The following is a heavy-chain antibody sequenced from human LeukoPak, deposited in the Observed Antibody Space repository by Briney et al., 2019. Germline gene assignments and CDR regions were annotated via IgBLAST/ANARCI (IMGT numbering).Heavy chain of an antibody. D-gene: IGHD3-22*01. Sequence: ASVKVSCKASGHTFTSYGISWVRQAPGQGLEWMGWISAYNGNTNYAQKLQGRVTMTTDTSTSTAYMELRSLRSDDTAVYYCARDSPWYYDNDSSGYYNWGQGTLVTVSS. J-gene: IGHJ4*02. CDR2: ISAYNGNT. V-gene: IGHV1-18*01. CDR1: GHTFTSYG. CDR3: ARDSPWYYDNDSSGYYN.